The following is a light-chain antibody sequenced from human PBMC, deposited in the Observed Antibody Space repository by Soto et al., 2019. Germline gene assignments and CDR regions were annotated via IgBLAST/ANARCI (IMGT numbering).Light chain of an antibody. Sequence: QSALTQPASVSGSPGQSITISCTGTSSDVGGYNYVSWYQQHPGKAPKLIIYEVSNRPSGVSNRFSGSKSGNTASLTISGLQAEDETDFYCSSYSSSRCPYVFGTGTKLTVL. CDR3: SSYSSSRCPYV. CDR1: SSDVGGYNY. J-gene: IGLJ1*01. CDR2: EVS. V-gene: IGLV2-14*01.